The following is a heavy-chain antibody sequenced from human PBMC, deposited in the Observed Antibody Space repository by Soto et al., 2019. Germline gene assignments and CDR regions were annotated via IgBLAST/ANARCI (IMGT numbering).Heavy chain of an antibody. CDR2: VYYSGNT. J-gene: IGHJ6*03. CDR1: GGSISPYY. V-gene: IGHV4-59*01. CDR3: ARKGAAASYAHYYMDV. D-gene: IGHD6-13*01. Sequence: SETLSLTCTVSGGSISPYYWSWIRQPPGKGLEWIGYVYYSGNTNYSPSLESRVTISVDTSRNRFSLNLTSATAADTAVYYCARKGAAASYAHYYMDVWGRGTAVTVSS.